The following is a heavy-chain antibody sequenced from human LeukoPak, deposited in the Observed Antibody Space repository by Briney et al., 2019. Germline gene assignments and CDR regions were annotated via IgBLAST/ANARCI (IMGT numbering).Heavy chain of an antibody. CDR2: INPNSGGT. J-gene: IGHJ4*02. CDR1: GYTFTGYY. V-gene: IGHV1-2*02. CDR3: ARGYDFWSGYYTPQQPFFDY. D-gene: IGHD3-3*01. Sequence: ASVKVSCKASGYTFTGYYMHWVRQAPGQGLERMGWINPNSGGTNYAQKFQGRVTMTRDTSISTAYMELSRLRSDDTAVYYCARGYDFWSGYYTPQQPFFDYWGQGTLVTVSS.